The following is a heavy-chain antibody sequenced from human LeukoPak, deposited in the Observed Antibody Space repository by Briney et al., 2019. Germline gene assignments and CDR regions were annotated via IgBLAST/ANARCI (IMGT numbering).Heavy chain of an antibody. CDR1: GGTFSSYA. J-gene: IGHJ4*02. V-gene: IGHV1-69*01. Sequence: ASVKVSCKASGGTFSSYAISWVRQAPGQGLEWMGGIIPIFGTANYAQKFQGRVTITADESTSTAYMELSSLRSEDTAVYYCARLGPERDIVATIPDYWGQGTLVTVSP. CDR2: IIPIFGTA. CDR3: ARLGPERDIVATIPDY. D-gene: IGHD5-12*01.